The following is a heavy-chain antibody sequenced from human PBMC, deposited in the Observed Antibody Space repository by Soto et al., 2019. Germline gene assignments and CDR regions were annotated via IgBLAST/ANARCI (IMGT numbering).Heavy chain of an antibody. V-gene: IGHV4-34*01. Sequence: SETLSLTCAVYGGSFSGYYWSWIRQPPGKGLEWIGEINHSGSTNYNPSLKSRVTISVDTSKNQFSLKLSSVTAADTAVYYCARGQVDIVATDVWFDPWGQGTLVTVSS. J-gene: IGHJ5*02. CDR2: INHSGST. CDR3: ARGQVDIVATDVWFDP. D-gene: IGHD5-12*01. CDR1: GGSFSGYY.